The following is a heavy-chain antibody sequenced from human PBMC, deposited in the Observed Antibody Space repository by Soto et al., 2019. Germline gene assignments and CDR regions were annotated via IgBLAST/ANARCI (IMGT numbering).Heavy chain of an antibody. CDR1: GYTFTSYG. CDR2: ISAYNGNT. V-gene: IGHV1-18*01. Sequence: ASVKVSCKASGYTFTSYGISWARQAPGQGLEWMGWISAYNGNTNYAQKLQGRVTMTTDTSTSTAYMELRSLRSDDTAVYYCASYSSSSRSFDYWGQGTLVTVSS. D-gene: IGHD6-6*01. J-gene: IGHJ4*02. CDR3: ASYSSSSRSFDY.